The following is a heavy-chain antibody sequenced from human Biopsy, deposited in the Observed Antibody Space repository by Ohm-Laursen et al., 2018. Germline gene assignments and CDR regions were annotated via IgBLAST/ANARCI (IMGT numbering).Heavy chain of an antibody. CDR1: NVSFSSFY. Sequence: SETLSLTWVVYNVSFSSFYWSWIRQPPGKGLEWIGEISHTGSTNYNPPLKSRVFMSVDTSRSQFSLKLSSVTAADTAVYYCARGEYSSSIFDHWGQGTLVTVSS. V-gene: IGHV4-34*01. CDR2: ISHTGST. J-gene: IGHJ4*02. D-gene: IGHD6-6*01. CDR3: ARGEYSSSIFDH.